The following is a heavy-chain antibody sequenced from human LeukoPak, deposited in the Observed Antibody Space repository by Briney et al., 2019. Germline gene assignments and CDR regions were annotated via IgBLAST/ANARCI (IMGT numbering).Heavy chain of an antibody. Sequence: GGSPRLSCAVSGITLSNYGMSWVRQAPGKGLEWVAGISDSGGRTNYADSVKGRFTISRDNPKNTLYLQMNSLRAEDTAVYFCAKRGVVIRVILVGFHKEAYYFDSWGQGALVTVSS. D-gene: IGHD3-22*01. CDR1: GITLSNYG. CDR2: ISDSGGRT. CDR3: AKRGVVIRVILVGFHKEAYYFDS. J-gene: IGHJ4*02. V-gene: IGHV3-23*01.